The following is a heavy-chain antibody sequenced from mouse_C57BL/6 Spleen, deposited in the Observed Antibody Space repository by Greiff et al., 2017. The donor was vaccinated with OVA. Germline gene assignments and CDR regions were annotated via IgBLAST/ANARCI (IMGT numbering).Heavy chain of an antibody. CDR3: ARDDGYDAYYFDY. D-gene: IGHD2-2*01. CDR1: GFTFSSYA. J-gene: IGHJ2*01. Sequence: EVNVVESGGGLVKPGGSLKLSCAASGFTFSSYAMSWVRQTPEKRLEWVATISDGGSYTYYPDNVKGRFTISRDNAKNNLYLQMSHLKSEDTAMYYCARDDGYDAYYFDYWGQGTTLTVSS. CDR2: ISDGGSYT. V-gene: IGHV5-4*01.